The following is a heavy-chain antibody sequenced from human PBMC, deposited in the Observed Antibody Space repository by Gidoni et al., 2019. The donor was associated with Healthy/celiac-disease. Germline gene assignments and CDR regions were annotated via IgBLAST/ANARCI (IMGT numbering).Heavy chain of an antibody. CDR2: FDPEDGET. CDR1: GYTLTELS. D-gene: IGHD6-6*01. CDR3: ATADPQLVRPSSWFDP. J-gene: IGHJ5*02. Sequence: VQLVQSGAEVKKPGASVKVSCKVSGYTLTELSMHWVRQAPGKGLEWMGGFDPEDGETIYAQKFQGRVTMTEDTSTDTAYMELSSLRSEDTAVYYCATADPQLVRPSSWFDPWGQGTLVTVSS. V-gene: IGHV1-24*01.